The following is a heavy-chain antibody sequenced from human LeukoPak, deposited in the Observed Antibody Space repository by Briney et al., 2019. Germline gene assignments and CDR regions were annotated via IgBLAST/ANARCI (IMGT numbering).Heavy chain of an antibody. J-gene: IGHJ4*02. CDR3: ARDFSNTSGLKVVFDY. CDR1: GFTFTHYG. V-gene: IGHV1-18*01. D-gene: IGHD6-19*01. Sequence: ASVKVSCKASGFTFTHYGISWLRQAPGQGLEWMGWISAYNGDTKYAQKFQGRVTMTTETSTSTAYMELRSLTSDDTAVYYCARDFSNTSGLKVVFDYWGQGTLVTVSS. CDR2: ISAYNGDT.